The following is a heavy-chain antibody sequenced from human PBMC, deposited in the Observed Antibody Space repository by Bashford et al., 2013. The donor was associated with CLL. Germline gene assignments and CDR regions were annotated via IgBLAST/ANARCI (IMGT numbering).Heavy chain of an antibody. CDR3: ARDLGYSGSFSFDQ. J-gene: IGHJ4*02. Sequence: ASVKVSCQASGYAFHGYYVHWVRQAPGQGLEWMGWLNPNGGDTKYAETFRGRITMNRDPSISTAYMELSRLRSDDTAVYYCARDLGYSGSFSFDQWGQGTLVTVSS. CDR1: GYAFHGYY. V-gene: IGHV1-2*02. CDR2: LNPNGGDT. D-gene: IGHD1-26*01.